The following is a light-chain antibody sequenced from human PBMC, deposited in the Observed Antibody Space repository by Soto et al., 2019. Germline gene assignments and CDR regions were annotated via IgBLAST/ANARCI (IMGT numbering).Light chain of an antibody. J-gene: IGKJ1*01. CDR2: GAS. CDR3: QQYNNWGT. V-gene: IGKV3-15*01. Sequence: EIVMTQSPATLSVSPGERVTLSCRASQSVSSNLAWYQQKPGQAPRLLIYGASTRATGIPARFSGSGSGTEFTLTISSLQSEDFAVYYCQQYNNWGTFGQGTRVEIK. CDR1: QSVSSN.